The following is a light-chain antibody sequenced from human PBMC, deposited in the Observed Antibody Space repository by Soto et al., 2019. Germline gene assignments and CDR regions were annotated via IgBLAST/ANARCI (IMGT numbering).Light chain of an antibody. CDR3: SSYTDSTLL. CDR2: EVI. J-gene: IGLJ1*01. V-gene: IGLV2-14*01. CDR1: SSDVAGYNS. Sequence: QSVLTQPASVSGSPGQSITISCTGTSSDVAGYNSVSWYQQRPGQAPKLIIYEVINRPSGVSNRFSGSKSGKTASLTISGLQAEDEADYYCSSYTDSTLLFGGGTKVTVL.